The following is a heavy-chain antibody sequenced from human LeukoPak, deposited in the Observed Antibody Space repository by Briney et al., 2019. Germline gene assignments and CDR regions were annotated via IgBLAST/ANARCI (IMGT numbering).Heavy chain of an antibody. CDR1: GGSISSYY. CDR3: ARGRAYSSSWYGP. J-gene: IGHJ5*02. V-gene: IGHV4-59*01. D-gene: IGHD6-13*01. CDR2: IYYSGST. Sequence: SETLSLTCTVSGGSISSYYWSWIRQPPGKGREWIGYIYYSGSTNYNPSLKSRVTISVDTSKNQFSLKLSSVTAADTAVYYCARGRAYSSSWYGPWGQGTLVTVSS.